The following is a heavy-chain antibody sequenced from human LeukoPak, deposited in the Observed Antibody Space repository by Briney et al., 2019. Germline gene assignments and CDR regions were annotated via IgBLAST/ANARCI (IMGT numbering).Heavy chain of an antibody. V-gene: IGHV4-59*08. D-gene: IGHD4-17*01. CDR3: ARHSPGYGDYVPYYYYAMDV. CDR1: GGSISSYY. CDR2: IYYSEST. J-gene: IGHJ6*02. Sequence: SETLSLTCTVSGGSISSYYWSWIRQPPGKGLEWTGYIYYSESTNYNPSLKSRVTISVDTSKNQFSLKLSSVTAADTAVYYCARHSPGYGDYVPYYYYAMDVWGQGTTVTVSS.